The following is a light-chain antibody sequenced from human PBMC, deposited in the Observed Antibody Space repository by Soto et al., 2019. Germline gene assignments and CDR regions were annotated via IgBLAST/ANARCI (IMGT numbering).Light chain of an antibody. V-gene: IGKV1-8*01. CDR2: AAS. Sequence: IRMKHSPASLSASTGDRVTITCRASQGISSYLAWYQQKPGKAPKLLIYAASTLQSGVPSRFSGSGSGTDFTLTISCLQSEDFATYYCQQYYSYPITFGQGTRLEIK. CDR1: QGISSY. J-gene: IGKJ5*01. CDR3: QQYYSYPIT.